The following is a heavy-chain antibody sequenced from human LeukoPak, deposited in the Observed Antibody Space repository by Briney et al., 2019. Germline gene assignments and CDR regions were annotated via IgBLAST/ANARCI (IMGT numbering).Heavy chain of an antibody. J-gene: IGHJ4*02. CDR3: ARYSSSSGGDYFDY. V-gene: IGHV1-69*04. D-gene: IGHD6-6*01. CDR2: IIPILGIA. Sequence: ASVKVSCKASGGTFSSYAISWVQQAPGQGLEWMGRIIPILGIANYAQKFQGRVTITADKSTSTAYMELSSLRSEDTAVYYCARYSSSSGGDYFDYWGQGTLVTVSS. CDR1: GGTFSSYA.